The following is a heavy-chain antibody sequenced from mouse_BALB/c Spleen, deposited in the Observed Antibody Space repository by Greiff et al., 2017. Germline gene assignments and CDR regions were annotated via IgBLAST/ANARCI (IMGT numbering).Heavy chain of an antibody. CDR1: GYSFTGYY. CDR3: ARGGDGYYGTWFAY. V-gene: IGHV1-31*01. D-gene: IGHD2-3*01. J-gene: IGHJ3*01. CDR2: INPYNGAT. Sequence: VQLQQSGPELVKPGASVKISCKASGYSFTGYYMHWVKQSHVKSLEWIGRINPYNGATSYNQNFKDKASLTVDKSSSTAYMELHSLTSEDSAVYYCARGGDGYYGTWFAYWGQGTLVTVSA.